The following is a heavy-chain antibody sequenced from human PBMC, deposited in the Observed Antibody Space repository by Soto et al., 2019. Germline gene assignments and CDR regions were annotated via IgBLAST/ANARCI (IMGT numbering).Heavy chain of an antibody. Sequence: SETLSLTCTVSGGSVTTTSYYWGWIRQPPGKGLEWIGSIYYSGSTYYSPSLKSRVTISVDTSKSQFSLKLSSVTAADTAVYYCARHVINGYKDFDNWGQGTLVTVSS. V-gene: IGHV4-39*01. CDR1: GGSVTTTSYY. CDR3: ARHVINGYKDFDN. CDR2: IYYSGST. J-gene: IGHJ4*02. D-gene: IGHD5-18*01.